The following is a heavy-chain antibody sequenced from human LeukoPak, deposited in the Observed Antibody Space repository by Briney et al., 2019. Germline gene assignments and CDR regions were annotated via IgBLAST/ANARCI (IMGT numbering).Heavy chain of an antibody. D-gene: IGHD2-15*01. CDR1: GGSFSGYY. J-gene: IGHJ4*02. V-gene: IGHV4-34*01. CDR3: ARGNVVVVAATVGFDY. Sequence: SETLSLTCVVYGGSFSGYYWSWIRQPPGKGLEWIGEINHSGSTNYNPSLKSRVTISVDTSKNQFSLKLSSVTAADTAVYYCARGNVVVVAATVGFDYWGQGTLVTVSS. CDR2: INHSGST.